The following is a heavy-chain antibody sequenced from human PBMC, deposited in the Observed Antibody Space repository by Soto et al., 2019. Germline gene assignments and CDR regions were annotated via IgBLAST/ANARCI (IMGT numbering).Heavy chain of an antibody. CDR1: GYTFTSYY. CDR2: INPSGSYT. V-gene: IGHV1-46*01. J-gene: IGHJ4*02. CDR3: ASPASGSHFDY. D-gene: IGHD3-10*01. Sequence: ASVKVSCKASGYTFTSYYMHWVRQAPGQGLEWMGIINPSGSYTSYAQKFQDRVTMTRDTSTSTVYMELSSLRSEDTAVYYCASPASGSHFDYWGQGTPVTVSS.